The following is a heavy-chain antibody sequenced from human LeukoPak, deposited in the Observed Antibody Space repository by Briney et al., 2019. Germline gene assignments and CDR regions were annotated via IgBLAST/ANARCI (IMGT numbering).Heavy chain of an antibody. CDR3: ANSFMDSLGNAFDI. CDR1: GFTFSSYG. CDR2: IRYVGSNK. V-gene: IGHV3-30*02. J-gene: IGHJ3*02. Sequence: PGGSLRLSCAASGFTFSSYGMHWVRPAPGKGLRWVAFIRYVGSNKYYADSVKGRFTIYRDNSKNTLSLQMNSLTAEDTAVYYCANSFMDSLGNAFDIWGQGTKVTVSS. D-gene: IGHD1-26*01.